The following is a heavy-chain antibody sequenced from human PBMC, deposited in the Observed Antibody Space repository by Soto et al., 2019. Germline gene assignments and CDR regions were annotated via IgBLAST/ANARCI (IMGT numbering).Heavy chain of an antibody. D-gene: IGHD3-10*01. J-gene: IGHJ6*02. CDR3: ARDRSVRGVATTTYYYYGMDV. Sequence: GGSLRLSCAASGFTFSSYAMHWVRQAPGKGLEWVAVISYDGSNKYYADSVKGRFTISRDNSKSTLYLQMNSLRAEDTAVYYCARDRSVRGVATTTYYYYGMDVWGQGTTVTVSS. CDR2: ISYDGSNK. CDR1: GFTFSSYA. V-gene: IGHV3-30-3*01.